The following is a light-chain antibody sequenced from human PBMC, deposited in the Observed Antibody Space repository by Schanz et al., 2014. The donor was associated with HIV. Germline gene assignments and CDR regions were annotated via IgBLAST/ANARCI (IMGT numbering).Light chain of an antibody. CDR2: EAS. CDR3: QQCVTYPYT. J-gene: IGKJ2*01. CDR1: EGIGTW. V-gene: IGKV1-5*03. Sequence: DIQMTQSPSRLSASVGDSVTITCRASEGIGTWLAWYQQKPGKTPELLIYEASTLESGVPLRFSGSGSGTEFALTISSLQPDDFATYYCQQCVTYPYTFGQGTRLDVK.